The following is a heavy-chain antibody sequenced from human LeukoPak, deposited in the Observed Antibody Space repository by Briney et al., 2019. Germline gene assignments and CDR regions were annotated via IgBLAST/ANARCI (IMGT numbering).Heavy chain of an antibody. CDR2: ISYDGRNK. V-gene: IGHV3-30*04. J-gene: IGHJ4*02. Sequence: PGGSLRLSCAASGFTFSSYAMHWVRQAPGKGLEWVAVISYDGRNKYYTDSVKGRFPISRDNSKNTLYLQMNSLRAEDTAVYCRARNFNHFDYWGQGTLVTVSS. CDR1: GFTFSSYA. CDR3: ARNFNHFDY. D-gene: IGHD1-14*01.